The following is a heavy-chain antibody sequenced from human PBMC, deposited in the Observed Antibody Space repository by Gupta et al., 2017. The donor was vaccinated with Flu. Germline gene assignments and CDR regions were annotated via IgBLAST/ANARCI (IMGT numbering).Heavy chain of an antibody. V-gene: IGHV3-21*01. J-gene: IGHJ3*02. Sequence: EVQLVESGGGLVKPGGSLRLSCAASGFTFSRYSMNWVRQAPGKGLEWVSSISSSSNYRDDADSVKGRFTIYRDNAKKSLFLHMKRLRAEEKAVYYWARRVVGDNFRPQEACDIWGHGTLVTVSS. CDR3: ARRVVGDNFRPQEACDI. D-gene: IGHD1-26*01. CDR2: ISSSSNYR. CDR1: GFTFSRYS.